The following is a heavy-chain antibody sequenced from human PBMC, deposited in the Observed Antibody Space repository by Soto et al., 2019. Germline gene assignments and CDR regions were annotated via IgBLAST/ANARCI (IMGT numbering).Heavy chain of an antibody. J-gene: IGHJ4*02. CDR1: GYTFKNYA. CDR2: INTGNGNT. Sequence: ASVKVSCKASGYTFKNYAMHWVRQAPGQRLEWMGWINTGNGNTRYSQKFQGRVTITRDTSATTSYMELSSLRSEDTAMYFCARDESDWGQGTLVTVSS. V-gene: IGHV1-3*04. CDR3: ARDESD.